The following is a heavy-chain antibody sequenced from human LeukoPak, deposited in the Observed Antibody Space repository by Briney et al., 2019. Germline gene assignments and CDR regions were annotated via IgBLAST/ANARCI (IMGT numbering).Heavy chain of an antibody. CDR2: INSDGGST. D-gene: IGHD2-2*01. CDR1: GFTFSNYW. CDR3: ARGRHQLLLGNWFDP. J-gene: IGHJ5*02. Sequence: PGGSLRLSCAVSGFTFSNYWMHWVRQVPGKGLVWVSRINSDGGSTYYADSVKGRFTISRDNSKNTLYLQMNSLRAEDTAVYYCARGRHQLLLGNWFDPWGQGTLVTVSS. V-gene: IGHV3-74*01.